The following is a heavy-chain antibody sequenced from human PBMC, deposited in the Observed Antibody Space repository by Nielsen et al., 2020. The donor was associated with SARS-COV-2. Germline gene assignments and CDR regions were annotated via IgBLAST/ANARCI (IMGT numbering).Heavy chain of an antibody. V-gene: IGHV3-74*01. CDR2: INSDGSST. CDR1: GFTFSSYW. CDR3: ARAVGWFGELFLDY. J-gene: IGHJ4*02. Sequence: GGSLRLSCAASGFTFSSYWMHWVRQAPGKGLVWVSRINSDGSSTSYADSVKGRFTISRDNAKNTLYLQMNSRRDEDTAVYYCARAVGWFGELFLDYWGQGTLVTVSS. D-gene: IGHD3-10*01.